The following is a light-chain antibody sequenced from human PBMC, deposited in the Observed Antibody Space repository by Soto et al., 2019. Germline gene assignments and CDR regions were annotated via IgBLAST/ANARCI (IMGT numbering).Light chain of an antibody. CDR3: SSFTTSRLYV. Sequence: QSALTQPTSVSGSPGQSIAIPCTGNGNDIGAYDYVSWYQQHPGKAPRLLIHGVRNRPPGISSRFSGFKSGPTASLTISGLQAEDEADYYCSSFTTSRLYVFGPGTKATGL. CDR1: GNDIGAYDY. V-gene: IGLV2-14*01. J-gene: IGLJ1*01. CDR2: GVR.